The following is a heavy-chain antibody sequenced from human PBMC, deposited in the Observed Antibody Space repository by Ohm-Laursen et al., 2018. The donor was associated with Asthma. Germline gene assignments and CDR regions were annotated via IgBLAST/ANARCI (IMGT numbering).Heavy chain of an antibody. V-gene: IGHV1-18*04. Sequence: ASVKVSCKASGYTFTSYYMHWVRQAPGQGLEWMGWISAYNGNTNYAQKLQGRVTMTTDTSTSTAYMELRSLRSDDTAVYYCARGVLPIYYDSSGYSNDYWGQGTLVTVSS. CDR3: ARGVLPIYYDSSGYSNDY. CDR2: ISAYNGNT. D-gene: IGHD3-22*01. CDR1: GYTFTSYY. J-gene: IGHJ4*02.